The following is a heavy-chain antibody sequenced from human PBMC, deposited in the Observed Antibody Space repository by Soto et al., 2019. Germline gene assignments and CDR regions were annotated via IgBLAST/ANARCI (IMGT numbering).Heavy chain of an antibody. J-gene: IGHJ5*02. CDR3: ARDVTDDILTGYYSWFDP. CDR1: GGSISSGGYY. D-gene: IGHD3-9*01. V-gene: IGHV4-31*03. CDR2: IYYSGST. Sequence: SSETLSLTCTVSGGSISSGGYYWSWIRQHPGKGLEWIGYIYYSGSTYYNPSLKSRVTISVDTSKNQFSLKLSSVTAADTAVYYCARDVTDDILTGYYSWFDPWGQGTLVTVSS.